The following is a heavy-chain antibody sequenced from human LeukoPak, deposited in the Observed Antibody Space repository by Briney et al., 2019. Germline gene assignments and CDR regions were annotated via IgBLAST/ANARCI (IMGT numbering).Heavy chain of an antibody. D-gene: IGHD6-13*01. CDR1: GYTFTSYD. CDR2: MNPNSGNT. J-gene: IGHJ4*02. V-gene: IGHV1-8*03. Sequence: ASVKASCKASGYTFTSYDINWVRQATGQGLEWMGWMNPNSGNTGYAQKFQGRVTITRNTSISTAYMELSSLRSEDTAVYYCAREQYLSSWYGDYWGQGTLVTVSS. CDR3: AREQYLSSWYGDY.